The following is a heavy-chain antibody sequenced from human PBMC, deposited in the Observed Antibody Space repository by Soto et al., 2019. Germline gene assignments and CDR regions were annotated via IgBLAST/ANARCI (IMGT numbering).Heavy chain of an antibody. D-gene: IGHD2-2*01. V-gene: IGHV1-3*01. CDR1: GYTFTSYA. CDR3: ARSPAGVVPAFGY. CDR2: INAGNGNT. J-gene: IGHJ4*02. Sequence: ASVKVSCKASGYTFTSYAMQWVRQAPGQRLEWMGWINAGNGNTKYSQKFQGRVTITRDTSASTAYMELSSLRSEDTAVYYCARSPAGVVPAFGYWGQGTLVTVSS.